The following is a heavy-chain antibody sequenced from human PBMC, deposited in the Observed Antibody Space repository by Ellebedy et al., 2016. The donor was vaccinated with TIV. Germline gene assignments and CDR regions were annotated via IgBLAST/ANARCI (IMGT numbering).Heavy chain of an antibody. CDR1: GFTFSSYW. CDR2: IKQDGSEK. D-gene: IGHD2-15*01. J-gene: IGHJ5*02. Sequence: GGSLRLSXAASGFTFSSYWMSWVRQAPGKGLEWVANIKQDGSEKYYVDSVKGRFTISRDNAKNSLYLQMNSLRAEDTAVYYCARDIHSGGSWWFDPWGQGTLVTVSS. V-gene: IGHV3-7*04. CDR3: ARDIHSGGSWWFDP.